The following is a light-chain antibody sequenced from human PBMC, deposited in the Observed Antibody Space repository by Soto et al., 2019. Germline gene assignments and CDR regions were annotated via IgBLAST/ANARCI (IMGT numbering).Light chain of an antibody. CDR3: QQYNSWPPVT. Sequence: EIVMTQSPATLSVSPGERATLSCRASESVRSNLAWYQQKPGQSPRLLIYGASTRATGIPARISGSGSGTEFTLTISSLQSEDFAVYYCQQYNSWPPVTF. CDR1: ESVRSN. V-gene: IGKV3-15*01. J-gene: IGKJ1*01. CDR2: GAS.